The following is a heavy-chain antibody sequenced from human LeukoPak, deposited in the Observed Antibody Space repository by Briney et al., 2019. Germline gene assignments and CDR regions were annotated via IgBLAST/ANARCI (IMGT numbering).Heavy chain of an antibody. V-gene: IGHV3-33*01. D-gene: IGHD3-22*01. J-gene: IGHJ4*02. Sequence: PGRSLRLSCAASGFTFSSYGMHWVRQAPGKGLEWVAVIWYDGSNKYYADSVKGRFTTSRDNSKNTLYLQMNSLRAEDTAVYYCARDGGGSGYLEYYFDYWGQGTLVTVSS. CDR1: GFTFSSYG. CDR3: ARDGGGSGYLEYYFDY. CDR2: IWYDGSNK.